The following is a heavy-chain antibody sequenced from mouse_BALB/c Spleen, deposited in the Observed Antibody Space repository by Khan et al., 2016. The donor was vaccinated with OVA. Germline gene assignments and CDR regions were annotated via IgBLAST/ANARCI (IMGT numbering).Heavy chain of an antibody. D-gene: IGHD2-4*01. V-gene: IGHV14-3*02. Sequence: VQLKESGAELVKPGASVKLSCTASAFNITDTYMHWVKQRPEQGLEWIGRIDPATGNTKYDPKFQGKATITADTSSNTAYLHLSSLTSEDIAVYYCARDTMIVGFTYWGQGTLVTVSA. CDR3: ARDTMIVGFTY. J-gene: IGHJ3*01. CDR1: AFNITDTY. CDR2: IDPATGNT.